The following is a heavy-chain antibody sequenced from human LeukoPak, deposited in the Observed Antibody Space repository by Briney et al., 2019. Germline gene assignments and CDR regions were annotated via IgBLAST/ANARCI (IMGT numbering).Heavy chain of an antibody. Sequence: SETLSLTCTVSGYSISSGYYWGWIRQPPGKGLEWIGSIYHSGSTYYNPSLKSRVTISVDTSKNQFSLKLSFVTAADTAVYYCAREGNYCSGGSCYAILDYWGQGTLVTVSS. J-gene: IGHJ4*02. D-gene: IGHD2-15*01. V-gene: IGHV4-38-2*02. CDR1: GYSISSGYY. CDR2: IYHSGST. CDR3: AREGNYCSGGSCYAILDY.